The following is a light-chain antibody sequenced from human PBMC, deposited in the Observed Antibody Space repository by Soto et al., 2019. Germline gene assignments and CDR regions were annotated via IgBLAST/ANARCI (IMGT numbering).Light chain of an antibody. Sequence: QSALTQPASVSGSPGQSITISCTGTSSDVGIYNYVSWYQQHPGKAPKLIIYEVTNRPSGVSDRFSGSKSDNTASLTISGLQAEDEADYYCSSYTISSTWVFGGGTKVTVL. CDR2: EVT. J-gene: IGLJ3*02. V-gene: IGLV2-14*01. CDR1: SSDVGIYNY. CDR3: SSYTISSTWV.